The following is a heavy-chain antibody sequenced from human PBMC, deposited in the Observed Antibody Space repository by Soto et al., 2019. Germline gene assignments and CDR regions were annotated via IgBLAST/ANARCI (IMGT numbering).Heavy chain of an antibody. V-gene: IGHV4-39*07. J-gene: IGHJ5*02. CDR1: GGSISSSSYY. CDR3: ARVRGAMEALSYP. Sequence: PSETLSLTCTVSGGSISSSSYYWGWIRQPPGKGLEWIGNVYYGGSTYYNPSLKSRVTISVETSKSQFSLKLSSVTAADTAVYYCARVRGAMEALSYPWGQGTLVTVSS. D-gene: IGHD5-18*01. CDR2: VYYGGST.